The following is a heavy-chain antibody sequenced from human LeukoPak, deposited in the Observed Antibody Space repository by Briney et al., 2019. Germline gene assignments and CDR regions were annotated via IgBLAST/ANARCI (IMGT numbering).Heavy chain of an antibody. CDR3: ARDHAYRTDY. D-gene: IGHD2-2*01. J-gene: IGHJ4*02. V-gene: IGHV3-7*01. CDR1: GFSFSNDW. CDR2: INQDESKK. Sequence: TGGSLRLSCAASGFSFSNDWMCWVRQVPGKGLEWVANINQDESKKYYVGSVKGRFTIFRDNAKNSLYPQMSSLRAEDTAVYYCARDHAYRTDYWGQGTLVTVSS.